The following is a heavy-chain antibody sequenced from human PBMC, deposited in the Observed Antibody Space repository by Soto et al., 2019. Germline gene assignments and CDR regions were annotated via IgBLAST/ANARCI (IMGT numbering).Heavy chain of an antibody. CDR3: ASGGTGSGPFTWEHPDH. D-gene: IGHD1-26*01. CDR1: GNTFTYRY. Sequence: QMQLVQSGAEVKKTGSSVTVSCKALGNTFTYRYLHWVRQAPGQALEWMGWITPFSGDVHYAQKFQERVTITRDKSINTAYMQMSSLRSEDTAMYFCASGGTGSGPFTWEHPDHWGQGTLVTVSS. J-gene: IGHJ4*02. V-gene: IGHV1-45*02. CDR2: ITPFSGDV.